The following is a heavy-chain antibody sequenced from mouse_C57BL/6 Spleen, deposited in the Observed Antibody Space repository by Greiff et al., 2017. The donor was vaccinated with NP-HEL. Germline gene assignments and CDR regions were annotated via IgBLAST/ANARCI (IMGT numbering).Heavy chain of an antibody. CDR1: GFTFSSYA. Sequence: EVQLVESGGGLVKPGGSLKLSCAASGFTFSSYAMSWVRQTPEKRLEWVATISDGGSYTYYPDNVKGRFTISRDNAKNNLYLQMSHLKSEDTAMYYCARDGSSYPAWFAYWGQGTQVTVSA. J-gene: IGHJ3*01. D-gene: IGHD1-1*01. CDR2: ISDGGSYT. CDR3: ARDGSSYPAWFAY. V-gene: IGHV5-4*01.